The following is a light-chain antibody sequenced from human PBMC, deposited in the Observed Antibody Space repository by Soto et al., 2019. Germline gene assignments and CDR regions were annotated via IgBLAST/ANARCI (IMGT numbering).Light chain of an antibody. CDR2: EAS. Sequence: EIVVTQSPATLSVSPGERATLSCRASQSVRSNLAWYQQKPGQAPRLLIYEASNRATGIPARFSGSGSGADFTLTISSLEPEDFALYYCQQHINWPLTFGGGTKVEIK. CDR1: QSVRSN. CDR3: QQHINWPLT. J-gene: IGKJ4*01. V-gene: IGKV3-11*01.